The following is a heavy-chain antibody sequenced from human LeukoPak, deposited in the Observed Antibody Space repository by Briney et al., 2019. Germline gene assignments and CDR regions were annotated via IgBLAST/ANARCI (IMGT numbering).Heavy chain of an antibody. D-gene: IGHD3-22*01. CDR3: ARGYDSSGYYGGVGCYFDY. J-gene: IGHJ4*02. CDR1: GFTVSSNY. CDR2: IYSGGTT. V-gene: IGHV3-66*01. Sequence: PGGSLRLSCAASGFTVSSNYMSWVRQAPGKGLEWVSVIYSGGTTYYADSVKGRFTISRDNSKNTLYLQMNSLRAEDTAVYYCARGYDSSGYYGGVGCYFDYWGQGTLVTVSS.